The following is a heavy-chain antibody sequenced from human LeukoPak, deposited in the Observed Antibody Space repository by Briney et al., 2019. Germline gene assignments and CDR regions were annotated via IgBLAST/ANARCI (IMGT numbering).Heavy chain of an antibody. V-gene: IGHV4-39*07. Sequence: SETLSLTCTVSGGSISSSSYYWGWIRQPPGKGLEWIGSIYYSGSTYYNPSLKSRVTISVDTSKNQFSLKLSSVTAADTAVYYCARLVDHDYGDYANWFDPWGQGTLVTVSS. J-gene: IGHJ5*02. CDR2: IYYSGST. D-gene: IGHD4-17*01. CDR1: GGSISSSSYY. CDR3: ARLVDHDYGDYANWFDP.